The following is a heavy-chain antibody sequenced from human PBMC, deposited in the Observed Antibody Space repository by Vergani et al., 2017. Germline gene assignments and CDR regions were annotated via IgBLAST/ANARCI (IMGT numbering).Heavy chain of an antibody. CDR2: INHSRST. D-gene: IGHD3-22*01. J-gene: IGHJ3*02. CDR1: GGSFSGYY. V-gene: IGHV4-34*01. CDR3: ARGPPYYDSRRGAFDI. Sequence: QVQLQQWGAGLLQPSETLSLTCAVYGGSFSGYYWSWIRQPPGKGLEWIGEINHSRSTNYNPSLEGRVTISVDTSKNQFSLKLSSVTAADTAVHYCARGPPYYDSRRGAFDIWGQGTMVTVSS.